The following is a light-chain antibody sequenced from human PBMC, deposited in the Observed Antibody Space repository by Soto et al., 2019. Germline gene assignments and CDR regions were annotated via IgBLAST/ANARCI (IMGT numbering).Light chain of an antibody. CDR3: TSYTTSGSYV. Sequence: QSALTHPASVSGSLGQSITISCTGTSSDIGAYNFVSWYQQHPGKAPKLMIYDVSNRPSGVSDRFSGFKSGDTASLTISGLQAEDEADYYCTSYTTSGSYVFGTGTKVTVL. CDR2: DVS. J-gene: IGLJ1*01. CDR1: SSDIGAYNF. V-gene: IGLV2-14*01.